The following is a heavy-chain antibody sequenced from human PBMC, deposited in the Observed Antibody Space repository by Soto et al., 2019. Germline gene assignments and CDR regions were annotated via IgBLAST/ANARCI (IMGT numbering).Heavy chain of an antibody. CDR2: IYYSGST. CDR3: TRLEGSDPYAMDV. J-gene: IGHJ6*02. V-gene: IGHV4-39*01. CDR1: SAPVSSSTYT. D-gene: IGHD2-21*02. Sequence: SETLSLTCTVSSAPVSSSTYTWGWIRQPPGKGLEWIGSIYYSGSTYYNPSLNSRVTVSVDTSKNQFSLKVTSVTAADTAVYYCTRLEGSDPYAMDVWGQGATVTVSS.